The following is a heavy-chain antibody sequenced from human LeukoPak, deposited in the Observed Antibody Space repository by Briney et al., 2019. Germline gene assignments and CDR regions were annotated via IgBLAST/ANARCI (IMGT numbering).Heavy chain of an antibody. Sequence: ASVKVSCTASGGTFSSYAISWVRQAPGQGLEWMGGIIPIFGTANYAQKFQGRVTITADESTSTAYMELSSLRSEDTAVYYCAGGVPAAPRPYYFDYWGQGTLVTVSS. D-gene: IGHD2-2*01. CDR3: AGGVPAAPRPYYFDY. J-gene: IGHJ4*02. CDR1: GGTFSSYA. CDR2: IIPIFGTA. V-gene: IGHV1-69*13.